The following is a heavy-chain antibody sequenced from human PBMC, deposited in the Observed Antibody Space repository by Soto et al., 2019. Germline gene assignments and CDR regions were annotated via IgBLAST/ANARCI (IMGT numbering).Heavy chain of an antibody. V-gene: IGHV3-30*18. Sequence: HPVGSLRLSCAASGFTFSSYGMHWVRQAPGKGLEWVAVISYDGSNKYYADSVKGRFTISRDNSKNTLYLQMNSLRAEDTAVYYCAKELKYYYDSSGYYLDYWGQRTLVTVSS. CDR3: AKELKYYYDSSGYYLDY. J-gene: IGHJ4*02. CDR2: ISYDGSNK. D-gene: IGHD3-22*01. CDR1: GFTFSSYG.